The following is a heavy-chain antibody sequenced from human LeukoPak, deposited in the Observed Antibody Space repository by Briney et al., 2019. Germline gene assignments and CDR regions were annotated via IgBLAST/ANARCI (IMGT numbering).Heavy chain of an antibody. J-gene: IGHJ4*02. V-gene: IGHV4-34*01. CDR1: GGSFGGYY. Sequence: SETLSLTCAVYGGSFGGYYWSWIRQPPGKGLEWIGEINHSGSTNHNPSLKSRVTISVDTSKNQFSLKLSSVTAADTAVYYCARSSSYYYDSSGYYSHDYWGQGTLVTVSS. CDR3: ARSSSYYYDSSGYYSHDY. D-gene: IGHD3-22*01. CDR2: INHSGST.